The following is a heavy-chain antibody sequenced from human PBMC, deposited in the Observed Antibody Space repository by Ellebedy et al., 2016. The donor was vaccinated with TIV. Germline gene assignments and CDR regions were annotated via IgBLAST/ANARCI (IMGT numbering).Heavy chain of an antibody. D-gene: IGHD4-17*01. CDR1: GFSFHSYW. CDR2: IYQDGGVQ. J-gene: IGHJ5*02. V-gene: IGHV3-7*01. Sequence: PGGSLRLSCSASGFSFHSYWMSWVRQAPGKGLEWVANIYQDGGVQYYVDSVKGRFTISRDNADNSLFLQMNSLRAEDTAVYYCARRGSYGDYAVEINSWFDTWGRGTLVAVSP. CDR3: ARRGSYGDYAVEINSWFDT.